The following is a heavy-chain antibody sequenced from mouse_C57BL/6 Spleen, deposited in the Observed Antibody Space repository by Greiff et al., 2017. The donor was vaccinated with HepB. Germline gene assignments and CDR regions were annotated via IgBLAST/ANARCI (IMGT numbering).Heavy chain of an antibody. V-gene: IGHV1-64*01. D-gene: IGHD2-4*01. Sequence: VQLQQPGAELVKPGASVKLSCKASGYTFTSYWMHWVKQRPGQGLEWIGMIHPNSGSTNYNEKFKSKATLTVDKSSSTAYMQRSSLTSEDSAVYYCAHRHGGLRYYVDEWGKGNTLTVSS. CDR1: GYTFTSYW. J-gene: IGHJ2*01. CDR3: AHRHGGLRYYVDE. CDR2: IHPNSGST.